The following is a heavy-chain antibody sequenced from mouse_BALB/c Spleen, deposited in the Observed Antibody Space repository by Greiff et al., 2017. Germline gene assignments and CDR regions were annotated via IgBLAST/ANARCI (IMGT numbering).Heavy chain of an antibody. J-gene: IGHJ4*01. D-gene: IGHD4-1*02. CDR3: ARRQLGQYYAMDY. CDR1: GFTFSSFG. CDR2: ISSGSSTI. V-gene: IGHV5-17*02. Sequence: VQLKESGGGLVQPGGSRKLSCAASGFTFSSFGMHWVRQAPEKGLEWVAYISSGSSTIYYADTVKGRFTISRDNPKNTLFLQMTSLRSEDTAMYYCARRQLGQYYAMDYWGQGTSVTVSS.